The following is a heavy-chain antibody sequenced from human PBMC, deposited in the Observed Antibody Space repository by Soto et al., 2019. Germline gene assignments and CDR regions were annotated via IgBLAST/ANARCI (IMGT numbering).Heavy chain of an antibody. CDR3: ARGGGVYYFDY. CDR1: GGSISSYY. V-gene: IGHV4-59*08. Sequence: SETLSLTCTVSGGSISSYYWSWIRQPPGKGLEWIGYIYYSGSTNYNPSLKSRVTISVDTSKNQFSLKLSSVTAADTAVYYCARGGGVYYFDYWGQGTMVTVSS. D-gene: IGHD2-8*02. CDR2: IYYSGST. J-gene: IGHJ4*02.